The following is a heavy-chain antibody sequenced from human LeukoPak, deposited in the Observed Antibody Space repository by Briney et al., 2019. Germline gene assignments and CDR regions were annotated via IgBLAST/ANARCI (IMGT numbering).Heavy chain of an antibody. V-gene: IGHV3-15*01. Sequence: GGSLRLSCAASGFTFSNAWMSWVRQAPGKGLEWVGRIKSKTDGGTTDYAAPVKGRFTISRDDSKNTLYLQMNSLKTEDTAVYYCTTAPHCSGGSCYYYYYMDVWGKGTTVTVSS. CDR2: IKSKTDGGTT. D-gene: IGHD2-15*01. J-gene: IGHJ6*03. CDR1: GFTFSNAW. CDR3: TTAPHCSGGSCYYYYYMDV.